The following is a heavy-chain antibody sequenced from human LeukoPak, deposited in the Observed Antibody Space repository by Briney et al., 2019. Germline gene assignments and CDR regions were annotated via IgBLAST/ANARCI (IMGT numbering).Heavy chain of an antibody. J-gene: IGHJ6*03. CDR3: ARGLRFVRAARHQNYYYYMDV. D-gene: IGHD6-6*01. CDR1: GYTFTSYD. V-gene: IGHV1-8*01. CDR2: MNPNSGNT. Sequence: ASVKVSCKASGYTFTSYDINWVRQATGQGLEWMGWMNPNSGNTGYAQKFQGRVTMTRNTSISTAYMELSSLRSEDTAVYYCARGLRFVRAARHQNYYYYMDVWGKGTTVTVSS.